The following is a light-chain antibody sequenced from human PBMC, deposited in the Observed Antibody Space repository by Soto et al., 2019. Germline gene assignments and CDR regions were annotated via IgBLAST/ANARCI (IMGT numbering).Light chain of an antibody. CDR2: DDR. J-gene: IGLJ2*01. Sequence: SYVVTQSPSVSVAPGQTARMTCGGNSIGSKSVHWYQQKPGQAPVVVVHDDRDRPSGIPDRISGSNTGNTATLTISRVEAGDEADYYCQLWDSSSDHVIFGGGTQLTVL. CDR3: QLWDSSSDHVI. CDR1: SIGSKS. V-gene: IGLV3-21*02.